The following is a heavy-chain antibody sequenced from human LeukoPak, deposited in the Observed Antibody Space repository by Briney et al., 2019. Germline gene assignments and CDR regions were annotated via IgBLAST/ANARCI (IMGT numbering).Heavy chain of an antibody. J-gene: IGHJ5*02. CDR1: GGSISSSSYY. CDR2: TYYSGST. CDR3: ARRDSLYSSSWYPFDP. Sequence: SETLSLTCTVSGGSISSSSYYWGWIRQPPGKGLEWIGSTYYSGSTYYNPSLKSRVTISVDTSKNQFSLKLSSVTAADTAVYYCARRDSLYSSSWYPFDPWGQGTLVTVSS. V-gene: IGHV4-39*01. D-gene: IGHD6-13*01.